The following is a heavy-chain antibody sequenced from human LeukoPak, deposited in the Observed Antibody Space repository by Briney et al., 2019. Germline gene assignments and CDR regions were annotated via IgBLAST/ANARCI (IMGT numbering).Heavy chain of an antibody. J-gene: IGHJ4*02. CDR2: IKGDESEI. Sequence: GGSLRLSCAASGFAFSTYWMSWVRQAPGKGLEWVAAIKGDESEIYYVDSVKGRFTISRDNTKNSLFLQMNNLGAEDTGVFYCARDVYWGQGTLVTVSS. CDR1: GFAFSTYW. V-gene: IGHV3-7*04. CDR3: ARDVY.